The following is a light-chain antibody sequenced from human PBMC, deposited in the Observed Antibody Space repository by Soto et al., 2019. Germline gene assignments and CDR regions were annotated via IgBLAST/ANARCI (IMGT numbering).Light chain of an antibody. CDR2: DAS. CDR1: QSVFSS. J-gene: IGKJ4*01. V-gene: IGKV3-11*01. CDR3: QQRSIWPPLT. Sequence: DIVMTQSPVTLSVSPGERATLSCRASQSVFSSLAWYQQKPGQAPRLLIYDASHRATGIPARFSGSGSGTDFTLTISSLEPEDSAVYYCQQRSIWPPLTFGGGTKVDIK.